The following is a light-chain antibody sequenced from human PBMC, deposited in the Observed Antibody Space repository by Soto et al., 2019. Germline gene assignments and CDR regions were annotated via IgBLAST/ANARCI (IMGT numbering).Light chain of an antibody. V-gene: IGLV2-23*01. CDR3: CSYVGATTYG. CDR2: EGI. Sequence: QSVLTQPASVSGSPGQSITISCTGTSSTVGGFNVVSWYQQHPGKAPKVIIYEGIKRPSGISNRFSGSNSGSTASLTISGLQAEEEADYYCCSYVGATTYGLGTGTKVTVL. J-gene: IGLJ1*01. CDR1: SSTVGGFNV.